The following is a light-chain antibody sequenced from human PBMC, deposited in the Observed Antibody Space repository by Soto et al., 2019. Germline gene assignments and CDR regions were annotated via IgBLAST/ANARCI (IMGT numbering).Light chain of an antibody. CDR2: LGS. V-gene: IGKV2-28*01. J-gene: IGKJ4*01. CDR1: QSLLHSNGYNY. CDR3: MQALQTPLT. Sequence: DIVMTQSPLSLPVTPGEPASFSCRSSQSLLHSNGYNYLDWYLQKPGQSPQLLIYLGSNRASGVPDRFRGSGSGTDFTLKISRVEAEDVGVYYCMQALQTPLTFGGGTKVEIK.